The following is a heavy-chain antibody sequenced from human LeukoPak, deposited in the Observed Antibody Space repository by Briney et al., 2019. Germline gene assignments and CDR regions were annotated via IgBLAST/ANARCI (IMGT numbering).Heavy chain of an antibody. CDR3: ASATYYYDSSGYF. D-gene: IGHD3-22*01. CDR1: GYTFTGYY. J-gene: IGHJ4*02. V-gene: IGHV1-2*02. Sequence: ASVKVSCKASGYTFTGYYMHWVRQAPGQGLEWMGWINPNSGGTNYAQKFQGRVTMTRDTSISTAYMELSGLRSDDTAVYYCASATYYYDSSGYFWGQGTLVTVSS. CDR2: INPNSGGT.